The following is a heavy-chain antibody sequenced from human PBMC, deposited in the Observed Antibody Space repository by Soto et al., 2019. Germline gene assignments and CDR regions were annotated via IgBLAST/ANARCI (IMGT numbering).Heavy chain of an antibody. CDR3: AREREGMSSGGTRYSGSYNYYYYGMDV. CDR1: GYTFTGYY. D-gene: IGHD1-26*01. Sequence: ASVKVSCKASGYTFTGYYMHWVRQAPGQGLEWMGWINPNSGGTNYAQKFQGWVTMTRDTSISTAYMELSRLRSDDTAVYYCAREREGMSSGGTRYSGSYNYYYYGMDVWCQGXTVTVYS. J-gene: IGHJ6*02. CDR2: INPNSGGT. V-gene: IGHV1-2*04.